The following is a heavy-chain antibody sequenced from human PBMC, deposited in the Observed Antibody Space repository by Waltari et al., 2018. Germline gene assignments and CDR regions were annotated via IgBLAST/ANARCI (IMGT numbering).Heavy chain of an antibody. V-gene: IGHV4-4*07. D-gene: IGHD3-3*01. CDR3: ARELSYDFWSGYYRYYYYMDV. J-gene: IGHJ6*03. CDR2: IYTSGST. Sequence: QVQLQESGPGLVKPSETLSLTCTVSGGSISSYYWSWIRQPAGKGLEWIGRIYTSGSTNDNPSLKSRVTMPVDTSKNQFSLKLSSVTAADTAVYYCARELSYDFWSGYYRYYYYMDVWGKGTTVTISS. CDR1: GGSISSYY.